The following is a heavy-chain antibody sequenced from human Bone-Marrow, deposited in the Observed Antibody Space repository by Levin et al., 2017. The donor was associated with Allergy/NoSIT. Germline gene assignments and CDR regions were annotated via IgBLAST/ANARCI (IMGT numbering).Heavy chain of an antibody. V-gene: IGHV1-2*02. D-gene: IGHD2-15*01. Sequence: ASVKVSCKSSGYTFAGYFIHWVRQAPGQGLQWMGWINPHSGDTKYSQKFQGRVTMTRDTSISTNYIEVTRLTSDDTAVYYCVRGYCSRGSCSNWFDPWGQGTLVTVSS. CDR2: INPHSGDT. J-gene: IGHJ5*02. CDR1: GYTFAGYF. CDR3: VRGYCSRGSCSNWFDP.